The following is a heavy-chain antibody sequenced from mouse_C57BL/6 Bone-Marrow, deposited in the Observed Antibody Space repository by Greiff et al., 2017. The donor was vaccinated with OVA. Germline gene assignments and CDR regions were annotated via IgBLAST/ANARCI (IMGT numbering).Heavy chain of an antibody. J-gene: IGHJ3*01. CDR1: GFTFSSYG. CDR2: ISSGGSYT. D-gene: IGHD2-5*01. Sequence: EVQVVESGGDLVKPGGSLKLSCAASGFTFSSYGMSWVRQTPDKRLEWVATISSGGSYTYYPDSVKGRFTISRDNAKNTLYPQMSSLKSEDTAMYYCATYYSNYEFAYWGQGTLVTVSA. V-gene: IGHV5-6*01. CDR3: ATYYSNYEFAY.